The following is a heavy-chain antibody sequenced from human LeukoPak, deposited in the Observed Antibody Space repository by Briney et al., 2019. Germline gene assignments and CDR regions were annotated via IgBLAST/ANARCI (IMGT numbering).Heavy chain of an antibody. D-gene: IGHD4-17*01. CDR3: ARDRNGDYIGAFDF. V-gene: IGHV3-23*01. Sequence: PGGSLRLSCIASGFTFRNFAMMWVRQAPGKGLEWVSAIHAGGDSTVYADAVRGRFTISRDNSNNALYLQMNELRADDTAVYYCARDRNGDYIGAFDFWGQGTMVTVS. CDR2: IHAGGDST. J-gene: IGHJ3*01. CDR1: GFTFRNFA.